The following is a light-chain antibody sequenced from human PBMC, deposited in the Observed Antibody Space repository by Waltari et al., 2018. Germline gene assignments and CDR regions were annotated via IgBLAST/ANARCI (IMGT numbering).Light chain of an antibody. V-gene: IGKV3-20*01. Sequence: SCRASHTVSSYLAWYQQKPGQAPRLLIHGASSRATGTPARFSGSGSGTDFSLTVSNLEPEDFAVYYCQQYGRLPVTFGQGTKVEI. CDR2: GAS. J-gene: IGKJ1*01. CDR1: HTVSSY. CDR3: QQYGRLPVT.